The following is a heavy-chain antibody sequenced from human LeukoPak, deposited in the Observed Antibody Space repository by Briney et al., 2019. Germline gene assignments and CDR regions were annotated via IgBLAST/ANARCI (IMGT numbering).Heavy chain of an antibody. J-gene: IGHJ3*02. CDR1: GGSMSSYY. CDR2: VYTSGNT. V-gene: IGHV4-4*07. Sequence: PSETLSHTCTVSGGSMSSYYWSWIRQPAGKGLEWIGRVYTSGNTNYNPSLKSRVTMSVDTSKNQFSLKLTSVTAADTAVYYCARGLSHSKDIWGQGTMVTVSS. CDR3: ARGLSHSKDI.